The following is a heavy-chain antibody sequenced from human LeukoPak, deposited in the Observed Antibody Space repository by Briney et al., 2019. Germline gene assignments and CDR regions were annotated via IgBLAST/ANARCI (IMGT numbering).Heavy chain of an antibody. Sequence: PGGSLRLSCAASGFTFSSYSMNWVRQAPRKGLEWVSYISGSGSTIYCADSVKGRFTISRDNAKNSLYLQMNSLRAEDTAVYYCAREKTPNVLRYFDWPVRGKGWFNPWGQGTLVTVSS. CDR2: ISGSGSTI. D-gene: IGHD3-9*01. CDR1: GFTFSSYS. V-gene: IGHV3-48*01. J-gene: IGHJ5*02. CDR3: AREKTPNVLRYFDWPVRGKGWFNP.